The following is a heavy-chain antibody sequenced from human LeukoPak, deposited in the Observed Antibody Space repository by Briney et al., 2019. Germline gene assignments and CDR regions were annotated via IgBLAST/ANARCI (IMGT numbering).Heavy chain of an antibody. CDR3: ARAGPIDFWSGYCLSYYYYGMDV. Sequence: SETLSLTCTVSGGSISSYYWSWIRQPAGKGLEWIGRIYTSGSTNYNPSLKSRVTMSVDTSKNQFSLKLSSVTAADTAVYYCARAGPIDFWSGYCLSYYYYGMDVWGQGTTVTVSS. CDR1: GGSISSYY. V-gene: IGHV4-4*07. D-gene: IGHD3-3*01. CDR2: IYTSGST. J-gene: IGHJ6*02.